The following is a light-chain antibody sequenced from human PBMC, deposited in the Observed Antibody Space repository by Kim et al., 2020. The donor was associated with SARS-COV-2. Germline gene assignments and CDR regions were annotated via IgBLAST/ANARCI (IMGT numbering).Light chain of an antibody. CDR2: DAS. CDR3: QQYKSYLT. CDR1: QSINNL. V-gene: IGKV1-5*01. Sequence: SASVGDRVTITCRASQSINNLWACYQQKPGKAPKVLISDASTLESGVPSRFSGSGAGTEFPPTISSLQPDDFATYYCQQYKSYLTFGQGTKVDIK. J-gene: IGKJ1*01.